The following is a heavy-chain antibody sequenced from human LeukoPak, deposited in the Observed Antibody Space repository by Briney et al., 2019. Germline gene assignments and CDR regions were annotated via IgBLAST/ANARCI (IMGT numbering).Heavy chain of an antibody. V-gene: IGHV3-11*01. Sequence: SVKGRFTISRADAKHSMFLQMNSLRAEDTAVYYCAREDGDYFDYWGQGTLVTVSS. J-gene: IGHJ4*02. CDR3: AREDGDYFDY. D-gene: IGHD4-17*01.